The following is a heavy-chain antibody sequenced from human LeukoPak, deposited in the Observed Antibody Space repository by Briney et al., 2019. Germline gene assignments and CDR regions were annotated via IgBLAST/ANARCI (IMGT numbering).Heavy chain of an antibody. D-gene: IGHD5-18*01. CDR1: GYTFTSYG. V-gene: IGHV1-18*01. CDR3: ARWDTDANFDY. J-gene: IGHJ4*02. CDR2: ISAYNGYT. Sequence: ASVKVSCKASGYTFTSYGISWVRQAPGQGLEWMGWISAYNGYTNYAQKLQGRVTMTTDTSTGTAYMELRSLRSDDTAVFYCARWDTDANFDYWGQGTLVTVSS.